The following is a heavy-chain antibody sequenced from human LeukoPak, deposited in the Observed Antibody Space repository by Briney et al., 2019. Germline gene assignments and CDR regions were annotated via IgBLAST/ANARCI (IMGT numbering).Heavy chain of an antibody. D-gene: IGHD1-26*01. CDR1: GFTFSNYA. CDR2: ISYDGSDK. Sequence: GRSLRLSCAASGFTFSNYAMHWVRQAPGKGLEWMTVISYDGSDKYYADSVKGRFTISRDNSKNTLYLQMNSLRVDDTAVYYCARALYSGTGSPTGGYWGQGTLVSVSS. V-gene: IGHV3-30-3*01. J-gene: IGHJ4*02. CDR3: ARALYSGTGSPTGGY.